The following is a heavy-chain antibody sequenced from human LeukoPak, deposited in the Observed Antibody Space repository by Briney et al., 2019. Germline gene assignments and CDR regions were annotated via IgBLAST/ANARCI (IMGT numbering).Heavy chain of an antibody. D-gene: IGHD1-7*01. V-gene: IGHV4-61*02. Sequence: SETLSLTCTVSGGSISSGSYYWSWIRQPAGKGLEWIGRIYTSGSTNYNPSLKSRVTISVDTSKNQFSLKLSSVTAADTAVYYCAREVLGYNWNYPSPYYYYYMDVWGKGTTVTVSS. CDR2: IYTSGST. J-gene: IGHJ6*03. CDR1: GGSISSGSYY. CDR3: AREVLGYNWNYPSPYYYYYMDV.